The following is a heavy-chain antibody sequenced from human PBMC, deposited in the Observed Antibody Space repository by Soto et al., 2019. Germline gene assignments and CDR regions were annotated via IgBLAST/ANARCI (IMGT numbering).Heavy chain of an antibody. D-gene: IGHD3-16*01. V-gene: IGHV3-30*18. CDR3: AKDLSRSIWGSKSFDP. CDR2: ISYDGSNK. J-gene: IGHJ5*02. CDR1: GFTFSSYG. Sequence: GGSLRLSCAASGFTFSSYGMHWVRQAPGKGLEWVAVISYDGSNKYYADSVKGRFTISRDNSKDTLYLQMNSLRAEDTAVYYCAKDLSRSIWGSKSFDPWGQGTLVTVSS.